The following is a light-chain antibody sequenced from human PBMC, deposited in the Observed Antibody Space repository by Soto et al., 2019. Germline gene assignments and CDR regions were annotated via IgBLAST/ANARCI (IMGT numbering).Light chain of an antibody. Sequence: DVQMAQSPSTLSASVGDTVTVSCRASQAVGSFLAWYQQNPGEAPKLLIYLASRLESGVPSRFSGSGSGTDFSLTVSGLQPDDFATDFCQQYNSYSFYRFGQGTKLEIK. CDR1: QAVGSF. CDR3: QQYNSYSFYR. J-gene: IGKJ2*03. CDR2: LAS. V-gene: IGKV1-5*03.